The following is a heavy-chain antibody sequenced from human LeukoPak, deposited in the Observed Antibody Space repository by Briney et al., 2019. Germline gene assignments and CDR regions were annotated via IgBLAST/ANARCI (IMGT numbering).Heavy chain of an antibody. CDR3: AKATKSGSTSGGFDY. CDR2: ISGSGGST. CDR1: GFTFSNYG. J-gene: IGHJ4*02. D-gene: IGHD3-10*01. V-gene: IGHV3-23*01. Sequence: PGGSLRLSCAASGFTFSNYGMHWVRQAPGKGLEWVSAISGSGGSTYYADSVKGRFTISRDNSKNTLYLQMNSLRAEDTAVYYCAKATKSGSTSGGFDYWGQGTLVTVSS.